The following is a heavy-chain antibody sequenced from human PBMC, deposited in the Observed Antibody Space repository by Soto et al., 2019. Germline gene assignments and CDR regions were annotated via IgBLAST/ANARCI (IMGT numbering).Heavy chain of an antibody. CDR1: GFTFSSYG. Sequence: QVQLVESGGGVVQPGRSLRLSCAASGFTFSSYGMHWVRQAPGKGLEWVAVISYDGSKKYYADSVKGRFTISRDNSRNTLYLQMNCLSAEDTAVLYCAKDVVVGATTGLGDYYYYYGMDVWGQGTTVTVSS. V-gene: IGHV3-30*18. D-gene: IGHD1-26*01. J-gene: IGHJ6*02. CDR2: ISYDGSKK. CDR3: AKDVVVGATTGLGDYYYYYGMDV.